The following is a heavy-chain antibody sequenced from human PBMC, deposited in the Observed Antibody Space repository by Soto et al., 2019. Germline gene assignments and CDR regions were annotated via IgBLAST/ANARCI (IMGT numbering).Heavy chain of an antibody. V-gene: IGHV4-59*08. CDR3: ARLYSGYDYPPRDY. Sequence: PSETLSLTCTVSGGSISSYYWSWIRQPPGKGLEWIGYIYYSGSTNYNPSLKSRVTISVDTSKNQFSLKLSSVTAADTAVYYCARLYSGYDYPPRDYWGQGTLVTVS. J-gene: IGHJ4*02. CDR1: GGSISSYY. CDR2: IYYSGST. D-gene: IGHD5-12*01.